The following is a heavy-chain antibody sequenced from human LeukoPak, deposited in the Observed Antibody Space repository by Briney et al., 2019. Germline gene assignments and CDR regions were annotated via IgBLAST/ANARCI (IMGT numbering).Heavy chain of an antibody. V-gene: IGHV3-48*01. CDR3: ARGNSYMDV. CDR2: ISSSSSTI. J-gene: IGHJ6*03. Sequence: GGSLRLSCAASGFTFSGYTMNWVRQAPGKGLEWVSYISSSSSTIYYADSVKGRFTISRDNAKNSLYLQMNSLRAEDTAVYSCARGNSYMDVWGKGTTVTVSS. CDR1: GFTFSGYT.